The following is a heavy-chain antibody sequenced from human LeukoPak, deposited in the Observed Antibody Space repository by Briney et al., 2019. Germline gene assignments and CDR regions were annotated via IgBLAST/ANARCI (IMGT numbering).Heavy chain of an antibody. D-gene: IGHD3-22*01. CDR2: TNRDDSDT. Sequence: GGSLRLSCAASGFTFSGYWMHWVRQAPGKGLVWISRTNRDDSDTSYADSVKGRFTISRDKAKSTLYLQMNSLRVEDTAVYYCARSANYFDTSGQDYWGQGTLVTVSS. CDR3: ARSANYFDTSGQDY. V-gene: IGHV3-74*01. J-gene: IGHJ4*02. CDR1: GFTFSGYW.